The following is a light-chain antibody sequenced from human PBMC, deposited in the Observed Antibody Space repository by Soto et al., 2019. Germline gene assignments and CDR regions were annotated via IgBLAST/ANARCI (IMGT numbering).Light chain of an antibody. V-gene: IGKV4-1*01. CDR3: QQYFSAPFT. Sequence: DTVMTQSPDSLALSLGERATINCKSSQTLLNSSNNKNYLAWYQQKPGQPPKLLIYWASTRESGVPHRFSGSGSGTDFTLTITSLQAEDVAVYYCQQYFSAPFTFGQGTKLEIK. CDR1: QTLLNSSNNKNY. J-gene: IGKJ2*01. CDR2: WAS.